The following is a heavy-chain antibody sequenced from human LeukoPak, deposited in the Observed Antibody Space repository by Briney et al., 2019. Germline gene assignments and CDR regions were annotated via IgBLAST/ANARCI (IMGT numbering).Heavy chain of an antibody. J-gene: IGHJ4*02. CDR2: ISGSGGST. V-gene: IGHV3-23*01. CDR3: AKDRGIAVAGAFDY. D-gene: IGHD6-19*01. Sequence: GGSLRLSCAASGFTFSSYGMSWVRQAPGKGLEWVSAISGSGGSTYYADSVKGRFTISRDNSKNTLYLQMNSLRAEDTAVYYCAKDRGIAVAGAFDYWGQGTLVTVSS. CDR1: GFTFSSYG.